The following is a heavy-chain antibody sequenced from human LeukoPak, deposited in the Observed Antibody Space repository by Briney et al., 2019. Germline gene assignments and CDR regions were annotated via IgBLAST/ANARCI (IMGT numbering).Heavy chain of an antibody. J-gene: IGHJ4*02. CDR3: ARGITMVRGVKPHPVDY. V-gene: IGHV3-30*04. CDR1: GFTFSSYA. Sequence: QAGGSLRLSCAASGFTFSSYAVHWVRQAPGKGLEWVAVISYDGSNKYYADSVKGRFTISRDNSKNTLYLQMNSLRAEDTAVYYCARGITMVRGVKPHPVDYWGQGTLVTVSS. CDR2: ISYDGSNK. D-gene: IGHD3-10*01.